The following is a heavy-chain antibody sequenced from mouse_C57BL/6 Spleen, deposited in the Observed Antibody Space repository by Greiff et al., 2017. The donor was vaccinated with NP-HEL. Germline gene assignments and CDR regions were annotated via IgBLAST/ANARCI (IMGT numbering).Heavy chain of an antibody. J-gene: IGHJ2*01. Sequence: EVKLVESGGGLVKPGGSLKLSCAASGFTFSSYAMSWVRQTPEKRLEWVATISDGGSYTYYPDNVKGRFTISRDNAKNNLYLQMSHLKSEDTAMYYCARALRDFDYWGQGTTLTVSS. CDR1: GFTFSSYA. CDR3: ARALRDFDY. CDR2: ISDGGSYT. V-gene: IGHV5-4*03.